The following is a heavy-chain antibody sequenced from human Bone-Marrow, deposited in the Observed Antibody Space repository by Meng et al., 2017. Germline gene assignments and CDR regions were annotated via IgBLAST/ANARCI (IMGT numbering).Heavy chain of an antibody. V-gene: IGHV3-7*01. D-gene: IGHD3-22*01. CDR2: IKQDGSEK. J-gene: IGHJ3*02. CDR1: GFTFSSNW. CDR3: ARDHRSYYDSSGYYTNDAFDI. Sequence: GESLKISCTASGFTFSSNWMSWVRQAPGKGLEWVANIKQDGSEKYYVDSVKGRFTISRDNAKKSLYLQMNSLGAEDTAVYYCARDHRSYYDSSGYYTNDAFDIWGQGTMVTVSS.